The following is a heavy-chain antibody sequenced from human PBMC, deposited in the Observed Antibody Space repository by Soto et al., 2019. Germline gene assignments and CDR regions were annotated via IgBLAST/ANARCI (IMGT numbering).Heavy chain of an antibody. CDR2: MRPDSGGA. D-gene: IGHD3-16*01. V-gene: IGHV1-2*02. CDR3: ARDPHEGVYDY. CDR1: GYTFSGYY. Sequence: GASVKGSCKASGYTFSGYYLHWIRQAPGQGLQWMGWMRPDSGGANYAQKFQGRVSMTRDTSTSTFYMELSRLASDDTAVYYCARDPHEGVYDYWGQGTQVTVSS. J-gene: IGHJ4*02.